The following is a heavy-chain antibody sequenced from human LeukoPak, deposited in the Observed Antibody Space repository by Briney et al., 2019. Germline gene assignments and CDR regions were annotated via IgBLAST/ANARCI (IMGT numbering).Heavy chain of an antibody. V-gene: IGHV4-34*01. Sequence: PSETLSLTCAVYGGSFSGYYWSWIRQPPGKGLEWIGEINHSGSTNYNPSLKSRVTISVDTSKNQFSLKLSSVTAADTAVYYCARRGPDFWSGYSSLVAHQRHYGMDVWGQGTTVTVSS. CDR3: ARRGPDFWSGYSSLVAHQRHYGMDV. CDR2: INHSGST. D-gene: IGHD3-3*01. J-gene: IGHJ6*02. CDR1: GGSFSGYY.